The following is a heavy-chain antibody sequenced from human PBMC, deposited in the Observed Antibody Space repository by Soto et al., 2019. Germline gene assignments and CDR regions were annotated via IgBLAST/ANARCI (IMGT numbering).Heavy chain of an antibody. V-gene: IGHV4-59*01. Sequence: SETLSLTCTVSGGSISSYYWSWIRQPPGKGLEWIGYIYYCGSTNYNPSLKSRVTISVDTSKNQFSLKLSSVTAADTAVYYCARANPFYDYVWGSYRQGYYFDYWGQGTLVTVSS. CDR1: GGSISSYY. D-gene: IGHD3-16*02. CDR2: IYYCGST. CDR3: ARANPFYDYVWGSYRQGYYFDY. J-gene: IGHJ4*02.